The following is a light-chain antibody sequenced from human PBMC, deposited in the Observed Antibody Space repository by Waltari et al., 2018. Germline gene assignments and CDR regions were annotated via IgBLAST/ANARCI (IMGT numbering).Light chain of an antibody. V-gene: IGLV1-40*01. CDR2: VNN. Sequence: QSVLTQPPSLSGAPGQRVTISCAGNSSNIGAGFDVHWYQQFPGSAPRLLISVNNNRPSGFPDRVSASKSGTSASLAVSGLQAQDEADYYCQSYDISLSAYVFGGGTKLTVL. CDR1: SSNIGAGFD. CDR3: QSYDISLSAYV. J-gene: IGLJ3*02.